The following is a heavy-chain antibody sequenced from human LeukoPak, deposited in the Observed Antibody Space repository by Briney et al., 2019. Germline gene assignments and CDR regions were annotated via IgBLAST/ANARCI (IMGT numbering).Heavy chain of an antibody. D-gene: IGHD3-22*01. CDR2: ISGSGGDT. J-gene: IGHJ3*02. CDR1: GFTFSNYA. V-gene: IGHV3-23*01. Sequence: GGSLRLSCAASGFTFSNYAMSWVRQAPAKGLEWVSDISGSGGDTNHADSVKGRFTISRDNSKNTLYLQMNSLRAEDMALYYCAKDTTYDSSGGDAFDIWGQGTMVTVSS. CDR3: AKDTTYDSSGGDAFDI.